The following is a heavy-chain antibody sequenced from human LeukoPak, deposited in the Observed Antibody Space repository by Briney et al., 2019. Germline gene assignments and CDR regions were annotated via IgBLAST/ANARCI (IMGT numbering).Heavy chain of an antibody. J-gene: IGHJ6*02. CDR1: GFTFSSYA. V-gene: IGHV3-23*01. Sequence: PGGSLRLSCAASGFTFSSYAMSWVRHAPGKGLEWVSAISGSGGSTYYADSVKGRFTISRDNSKNTLYLQMNSLRAEDTAVYYCARVRSGYYYYGMDVWGQGTTVTVSS. CDR3: ARVRSGYYYYGMDV. D-gene: IGHD3-3*01. CDR2: ISGSGGST.